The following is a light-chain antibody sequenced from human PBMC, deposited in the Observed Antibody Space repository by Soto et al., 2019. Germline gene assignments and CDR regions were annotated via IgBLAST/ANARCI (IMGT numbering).Light chain of an antibody. J-gene: IGKJ1*01. CDR1: QSVSSN. Sequence: EIVMTQSPATLSVSPGERATLSCRASQSVSSNLAWYQQKPGQAPRLLIYGASTRATGVPARFSGSGSGTEFTLTLSSLQSEEFAVYYCQQYRTFGQGTKVEIK. V-gene: IGKV3-15*01. CDR3: QQYRT. CDR2: GAS.